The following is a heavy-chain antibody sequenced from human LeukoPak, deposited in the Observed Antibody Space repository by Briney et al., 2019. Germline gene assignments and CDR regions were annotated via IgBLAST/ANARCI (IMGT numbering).Heavy chain of an antibody. Sequence: SETLSLTCTVSGYSISSGYYWGWIRQPPGKGLEWIGSIYHSGSTYYNPSLKSRVTISVDTSKNQFSLKLSSVTAADTAVYYCARVGDYGDYVNWFDPWGQGTLVTVSS. CDR1: GYSISSGYY. V-gene: IGHV4-38-2*02. J-gene: IGHJ5*02. D-gene: IGHD4-17*01. CDR3: ARVGDYGDYVNWFDP. CDR2: IYHSGST.